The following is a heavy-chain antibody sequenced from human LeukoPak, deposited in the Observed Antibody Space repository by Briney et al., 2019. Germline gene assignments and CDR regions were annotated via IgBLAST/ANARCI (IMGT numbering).Heavy chain of an antibody. J-gene: IGHJ4*02. D-gene: IGHD4-17*01. Sequence: KSSETLSLTCAVYGGSFSGYYWSWIRQPPGKGLEWIGEINHSGSTNYNPSLKSRVTISVDTSKNQFSLKLSSVTAADTAVYYCARDMYGALVGYWGQGTLVTVSS. CDR3: ARDMYGALVGY. V-gene: IGHV4-34*01. CDR2: INHSGST. CDR1: GGSFSGYY.